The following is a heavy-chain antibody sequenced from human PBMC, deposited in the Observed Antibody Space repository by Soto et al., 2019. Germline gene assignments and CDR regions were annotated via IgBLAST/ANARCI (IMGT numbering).Heavy chain of an antibody. CDR2: IYYSGST. CDR1: GASVNSGSYY. J-gene: IGHJ6*02. CDR3: ARLTEDSYYYYGMDV. Sequence: SETLSLTCIVSGASVNSGSYYWSWIRQPPGKGLEWIGYIYYSGSTNYNPSLKSRVTISVDTSKNQFSLKLSSVTAADTAVYYCARLTEDSYYYYGMDVWGQGTTVTVSS. V-gene: IGHV4-61*01.